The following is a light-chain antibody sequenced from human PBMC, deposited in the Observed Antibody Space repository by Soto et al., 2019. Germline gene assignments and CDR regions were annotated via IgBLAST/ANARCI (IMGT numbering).Light chain of an antibody. CDR3: CSYAGSYTRV. J-gene: IGLJ2*01. V-gene: IGLV2-11*01. CDR2: DVS. CDR1: SSDVGDYNY. Sequence: QSVLTQPRSVSGSPGQSVTISCTGTSSDVGDYNYVSWYQQHPGKAPKLMIYDVSKRPLGVPDCVSGSTSDNTASLTNSGVQPEDEADYDCCSYAGSYTRVFGGGTKLTVL.